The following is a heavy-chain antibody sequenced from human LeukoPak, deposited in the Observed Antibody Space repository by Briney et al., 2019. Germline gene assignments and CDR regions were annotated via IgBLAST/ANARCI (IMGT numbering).Heavy chain of an antibody. V-gene: IGHV4-30-2*01. J-gene: IGHJ4*02. D-gene: IGHD4-17*01. CDR1: GGSISSGGYS. CDR3: ARGPYGDKTFDY. CDR2: IYHSGST. Sequence: KASQTLSLTCAVSGGSISSGGYSWSWIRQPPGKGLEWIGYIYHSGSTYYNPSLKSRVTMSVDRSKNQFSLKLSSVTAADTAVYYCARGPYGDKTFDYWGQGTLVTVSS.